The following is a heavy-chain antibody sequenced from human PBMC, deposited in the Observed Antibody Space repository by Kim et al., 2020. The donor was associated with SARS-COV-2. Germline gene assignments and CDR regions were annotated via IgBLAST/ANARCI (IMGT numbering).Heavy chain of an antibody. D-gene: IGHD3-3*01. Sequence: GGSLRLSCAASGITSSSYAMSWVRQAPGKGLEWVSAISGSGGSTYYADSVKGRFTISRDNSKNTLYLQMNSLRAEDTAVYYSAKTSFCREAVNGWFDPWGQGTLVTVSS. CDR3: AKTSFCREAVNGWFDP. J-gene: IGHJ5*02. CDR2: ISGSGGST. CDR1: GITSSSYA. V-gene: IGHV3-23*01.